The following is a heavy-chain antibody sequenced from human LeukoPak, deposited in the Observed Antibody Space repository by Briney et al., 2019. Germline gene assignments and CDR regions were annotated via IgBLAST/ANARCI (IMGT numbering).Heavy chain of an antibody. J-gene: IGHJ5*02. CDR2: IGTYKGNT. Sequence: ASVKVSCKTSGYTFTSDGISWVRQAPGQGLEWMGWIGTYKGNTNYAQMFQGRVTMTTDTSTSTAYMELKNLRSDDTAVYYCAGIKPDWLENWFDPWGQGTLVTVSS. CDR3: AGIKPDWLENWFDP. CDR1: GYTFTSDG. V-gene: IGHV1-18*01. D-gene: IGHD3-9*01.